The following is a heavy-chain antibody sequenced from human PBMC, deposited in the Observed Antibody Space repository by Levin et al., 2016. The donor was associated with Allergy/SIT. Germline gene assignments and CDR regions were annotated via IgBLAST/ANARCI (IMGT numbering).Heavy chain of an antibody. CDR2: INHSGST. CDR3: ARGSGLPPRTFDY. J-gene: IGHJ4*02. V-gene: IGHV4-34*01. CDR1: GGSFSGYY. Sequence: SETLSLTCAVYGGSFSGYYWSWIRQPPGKGLEWIGEINHSGSTNYNPSLKSRVTISVDTSKNQFSLKLSSVTAADTAVYYCARGSGLPPRTFDYWGQGTLVTVSS. D-gene: IGHD3-10*01.